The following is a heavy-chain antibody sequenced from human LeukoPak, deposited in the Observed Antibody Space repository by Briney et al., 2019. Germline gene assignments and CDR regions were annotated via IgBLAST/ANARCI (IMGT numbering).Heavy chain of an antibody. CDR3: ARDYYDSSGHYYIPGYFQH. Sequence: SETLSLTCTVSGGSISSSSYYWGWIRQPPGKGLEWIGSIYYSGSTYCNPSLKSRVTISVDTSKNQFSLKLSSVTAADTAVYYCARDYYDSSGHYYIPGYFQHWGQGTLVTVSS. V-gene: IGHV4-39*07. D-gene: IGHD3-22*01. CDR1: GGSISSSSYY. CDR2: IYYSGST. J-gene: IGHJ1*01.